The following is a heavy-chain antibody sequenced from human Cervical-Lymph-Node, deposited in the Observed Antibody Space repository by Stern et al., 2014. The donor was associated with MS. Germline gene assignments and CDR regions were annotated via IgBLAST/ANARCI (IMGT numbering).Heavy chain of an antibody. D-gene: IGHD6-19*01. J-gene: IGHJ3*01. CDR1: GFTFSNFG. CDR3: AKGRTVAGKGVGAFDV. Sequence: QVQLVQSGGGVVQPGRSLRLSCAASGFTFSNFGMHWVRQAPGKGLEWVTLISYDGRDEYYADSVKGRFTISRDDSKNTLYLQLNSLRAEDTAVYYCAKGRTVAGKGVGAFDVWGQGTLVTVSS. CDR2: ISYDGRDE. V-gene: IGHV3-30*18.